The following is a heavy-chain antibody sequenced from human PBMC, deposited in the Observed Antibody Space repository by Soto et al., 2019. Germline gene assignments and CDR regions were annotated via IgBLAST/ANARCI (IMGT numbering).Heavy chain of an antibody. CDR3: ARDPGAILTGYESHYYGMDV. CDR2: INAGNGNT. D-gene: IGHD3-9*01. J-gene: IGHJ6*02. V-gene: IGHV1-3*01. CDR1: GYTFTSYA. Sequence: ASVKVSCKASGYTFTSYAMHWVRQAPGQRLEWMGWINAGNGNTKYSQKFQGRVTITRDTSASTAYMELSSLRSEDTAVYYCARDPGAILTGYESHYYGMDVWGQGTTVTVS.